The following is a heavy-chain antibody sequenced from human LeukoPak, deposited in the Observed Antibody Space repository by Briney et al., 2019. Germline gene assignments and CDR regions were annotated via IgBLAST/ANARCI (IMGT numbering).Heavy chain of an antibody. D-gene: IGHD6-13*01. CDR3: ARHTKNRISSSWYGIDY. CDR1: GFTFSSYS. V-gene: IGHV3-21*01. J-gene: IGHJ4*02. Sequence: PGGSLRLSCAASGFTFSSYSMNWVRQAPGKGLEWVSSISSSSSYIYYADSVKGRFTISRDNAKNSLYLQMNSLGAEDTAVYYCARHTKNRISSSWYGIDYWGQGTLVTVSS. CDR2: ISSSSSYI.